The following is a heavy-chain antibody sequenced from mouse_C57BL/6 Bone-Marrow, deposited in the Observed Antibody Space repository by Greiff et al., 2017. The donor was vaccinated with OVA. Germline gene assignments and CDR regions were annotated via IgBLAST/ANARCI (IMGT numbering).Heavy chain of an antibody. CDR3: TYGLYAMDY. Sequence: VHVKQSGAELVRPGASVKLSCTASGFNIKDDYMHWVKQRPEQGLEWIGWIDPENGDTEYASKFQGKATITADTSSNTAYLQLSSLTSEDTAVYYCTYGLYAMDYWGQGTSVTVSS. J-gene: IGHJ4*01. CDR1: GFNIKDDY. V-gene: IGHV14-4*01. D-gene: IGHD1-1*02. CDR2: IDPENGDT.